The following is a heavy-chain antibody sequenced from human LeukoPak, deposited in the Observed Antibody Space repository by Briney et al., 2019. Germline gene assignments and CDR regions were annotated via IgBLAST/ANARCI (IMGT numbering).Heavy chain of an antibody. Sequence: ASVKVSCKASGYTFTSYDINWVRQATGQGLEWMGWMNPNSGNTGYAQKFQGRVTMTRNTSISTAYMELSSLRSEDTAVYYCARANMGANWFDPWGRGTLVTVSS. CDR2: MNPNSGNT. CDR3: ARANMGANWFDP. CDR1: GYTFTSYD. D-gene: IGHD3-16*01. J-gene: IGHJ5*02. V-gene: IGHV1-8*02.